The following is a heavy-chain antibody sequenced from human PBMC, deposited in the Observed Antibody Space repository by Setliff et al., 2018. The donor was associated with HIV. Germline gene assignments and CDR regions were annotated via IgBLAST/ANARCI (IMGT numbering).Heavy chain of an antibody. Sequence: GGSLRLSCAASGFTFSDHCMSWIRQAPWKGLEWVSYISGGSTSHMNYADSVKGRFTSSRDNAKNSLYLQMNSLGAEDTAVYYCARGRRVSSNYYYYYYMDVWGKGTTVTVSS. D-gene: IGHD2-2*01. V-gene: IGHV3-11*05. J-gene: IGHJ6*03. CDR1: GFTFSDHC. CDR2: ISGGSTSHM. CDR3: ARGRRVSSNYYYYYYMDV.